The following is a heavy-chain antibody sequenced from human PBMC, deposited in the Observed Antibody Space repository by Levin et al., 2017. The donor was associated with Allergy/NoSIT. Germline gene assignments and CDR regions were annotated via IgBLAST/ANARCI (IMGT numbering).Heavy chain of an antibody. CDR1: GFTFSSYA. V-gene: IGHV3-23*01. J-gene: IGHJ4*02. Sequence: PGGSLRLSCAASGFTFSSYAMSWVRQAPGKGLEWVSAISGSGGSTYYADSVKGRFTISRDNSKNTLYLQMNSLRAEDTAVYYCAKDGRIVVVPAATHSDYWGQGTLVTVSS. CDR2: ISGSGGST. CDR3: AKDGRIVVVPAATHSDY. D-gene: IGHD2-2*01.